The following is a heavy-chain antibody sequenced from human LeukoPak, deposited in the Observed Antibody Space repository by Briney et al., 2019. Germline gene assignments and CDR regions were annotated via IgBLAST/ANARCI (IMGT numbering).Heavy chain of an antibody. J-gene: IGHJ6*02. CDR1: GGTFSSYA. V-gene: IGHV1-69*04. Sequence: SVKVSCKASGGTFSSYAISWVRQAPGQGLEWMGRIIPILGMANYAQKFQGRVTITADKSTSTAYMELSSLRSEDTAVYYCARGILTGFRYGMDVWGQGTTVTVSS. D-gene: IGHD3-9*01. CDR3: ARGILTGFRYGMDV. CDR2: IIPILGMA.